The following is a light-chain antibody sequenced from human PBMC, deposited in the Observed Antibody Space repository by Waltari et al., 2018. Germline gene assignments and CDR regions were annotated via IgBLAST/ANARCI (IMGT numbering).Light chain of an antibody. V-gene: IGKV3-20*01. CDR2: DAS. CDR3: QKYGTLPAT. CDR1: QGVSRT. Sequence: GEGSTLSCSASQGVSRTLAWYPQKPGQAPRLLISDASSRATGIPDRFSGSGYGTDFSLTISRLEPEDFAVYYCQKYGTLPATFGQGTKVEIK. J-gene: IGKJ1*01.